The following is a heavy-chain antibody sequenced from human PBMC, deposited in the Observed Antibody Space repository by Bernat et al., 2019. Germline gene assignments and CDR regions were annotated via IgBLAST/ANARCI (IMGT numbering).Heavy chain of an antibody. CDR3: ARDSDNSIDY. Sequence: EVQLVESGGGLVQPGGSLRLSCAASGFTFSSYSMNWVRQAPGKGLEWVSSISSSSSYIYYADSVKGRFTISRDNAKNSLYLQMNSLRAEDTAVYYCARDSDNSIDYWGQGTLVTVSS. D-gene: IGHD2/OR15-2a*01. J-gene: IGHJ4*02. V-gene: IGHV3-21*01. CDR1: GFTFSSYS. CDR2: ISSSSSYI.